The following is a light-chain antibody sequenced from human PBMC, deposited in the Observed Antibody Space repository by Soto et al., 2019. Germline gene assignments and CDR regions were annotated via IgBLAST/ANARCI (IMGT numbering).Light chain of an antibody. Sequence: EIVMTQSPGTLSVSPGERATLSCRASQSVSSDVAWYQQKPGQAPRLLIYGASTRATVIPARFIGSGSGTDFTLTISSLQSEDIALYYCQQYKNWPPGWTFGQGTKVEIK. CDR2: GAS. CDR1: QSVSSD. J-gene: IGKJ1*01. CDR3: QQYKNWPPGWT. V-gene: IGKV3-15*01.